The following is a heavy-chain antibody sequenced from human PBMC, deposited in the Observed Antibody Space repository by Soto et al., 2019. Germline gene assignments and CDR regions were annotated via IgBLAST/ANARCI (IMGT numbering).Heavy chain of an antibody. Sequence: QVQLVQSGAEVKKPGASVKDSCTTSGYTFTLFGITWVRQAPGQGLERMGWISRYNGDTKYAEKLEGRVPLTTDTSTDTAYIVLTRLTSDDPAEYYCARGGQYRYFDYWGQGTLVTVSS. V-gene: IGHV1-18*01. J-gene: IGHJ4*02. CDR3: ARGGQYRYFDY. D-gene: IGHD2-2*02. CDR2: ISRYNGDT. CDR1: GYTFTLFG.